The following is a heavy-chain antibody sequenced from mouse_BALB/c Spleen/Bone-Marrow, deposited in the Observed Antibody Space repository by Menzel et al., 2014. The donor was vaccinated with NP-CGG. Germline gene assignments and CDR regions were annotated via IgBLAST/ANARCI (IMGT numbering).Heavy chain of an antibody. D-gene: IGHD2-10*02. CDR1: GVTFSNYW. CDR3: MYGNPFAY. J-gene: IGHJ3*01. Sequence: EVKLMESGGGLVQPGGSMKFSCVATGVTFSNYWMNWVRRSPERGLEWVAEIRLKSNNYETHYAEPVKGRFTISRDDSKSRVYLQMNNLRAEDTGIYYCMYGNPFAYWGQGTLVTVSA. V-gene: IGHV6-6*02. CDR2: IRLKSNNYET.